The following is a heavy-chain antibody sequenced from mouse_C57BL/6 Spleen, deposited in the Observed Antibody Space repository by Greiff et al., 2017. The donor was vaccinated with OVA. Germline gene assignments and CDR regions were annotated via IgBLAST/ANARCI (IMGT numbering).Heavy chain of an antibody. CDR3: ARDLYYGSSYCY. J-gene: IGHJ2*01. CDR1: GYTFTDYN. Sequence: EVQLQQSGPELVKPGASVKMSCKASGYTFTDYNMHWVKQSHGKSLEWIGYINPNNGGTSYNQKVKGKATLTVNKSSSTAYMELRSLTSEVSAVYCCARDLYYGSSYCYWGQGTTLTVSS. CDR2: INPNNGGT. V-gene: IGHV1-22*01. D-gene: IGHD1-1*01.